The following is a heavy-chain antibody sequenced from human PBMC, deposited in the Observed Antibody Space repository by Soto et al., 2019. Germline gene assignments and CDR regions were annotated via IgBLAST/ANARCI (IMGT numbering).Heavy chain of an antibody. J-gene: IGHJ4*02. CDR1: GFTFSSYS. V-gene: IGHV3-48*02. Sequence: EVQLVESGGGLVQPGGSLRLSCAASGFTFSSYSMNWVRQAPGKGLEWVSYISSSSSTIYYADSVKGRFTISRDNAKNSLYLQMNSLRDEDTAVYYCASQRGGYDFWSGYYLSGRWGQGTLVTVSS. CDR3: ASQRGGYDFWSGYYLSGR. CDR2: ISSSSSTI. D-gene: IGHD3-3*01.